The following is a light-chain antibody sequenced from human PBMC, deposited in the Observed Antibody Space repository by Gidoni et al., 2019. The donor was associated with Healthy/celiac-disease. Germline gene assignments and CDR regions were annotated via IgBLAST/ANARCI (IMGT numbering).Light chain of an antibody. CDR1: QSVSSSY. CDR3: QQYGSSPMCS. J-gene: IGKJ2*04. V-gene: IGKV3-20*01. CDR2: GAS. Sequence: EMVLTQSPGTLSLSPGERATLSCRASQSVSSSYFAWYQQKPGQAPTLLIYGASRTATGIPDRFSGSGSGTDFTLTISRLEPEDFAVYYCQQYGSSPMCSFGQGTKLEIK.